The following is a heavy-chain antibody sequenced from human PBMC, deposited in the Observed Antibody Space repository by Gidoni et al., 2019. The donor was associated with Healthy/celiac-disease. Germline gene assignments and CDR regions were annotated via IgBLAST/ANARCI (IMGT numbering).Heavy chain of an antibody. CDR1: GYSFTSYW. CDR2: IFPGDSDT. Sequence: EVQLVQSGAEVKKPGESLKISCKGSGYSFTSYWVGWVRQMPGKGRGWMGFIFPGDSDTRYSPSFQGQVTISADKSISTAYLQWSSLKASDTAMYYCAMYPAHYGSGSNYWGQGTLVTVSS. D-gene: IGHD3-10*01. V-gene: IGHV5-51*01. CDR3: AMYPAHYGSGSNY. J-gene: IGHJ4*02.